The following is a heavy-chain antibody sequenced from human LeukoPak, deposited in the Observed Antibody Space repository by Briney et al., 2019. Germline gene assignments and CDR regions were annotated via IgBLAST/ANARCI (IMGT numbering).Heavy chain of an antibody. J-gene: IGHJ3*02. CDR1: GFTFSSYS. Sequence: GGSLRLSCAASGFTFSSYSMNWVRQAPGKGLEWVSYIISSSSTIYYADSVKGRFTISRDNAKNSLYLQMNSLRAEDTAVYYCASRRHAFDIWGQGTMVTVSS. CDR3: ASRRHAFDI. CDR2: IISSSSTI. V-gene: IGHV3-48*04.